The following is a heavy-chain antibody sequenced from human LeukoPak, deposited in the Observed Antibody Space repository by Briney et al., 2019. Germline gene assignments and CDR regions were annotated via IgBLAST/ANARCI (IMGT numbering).Heavy chain of an antibody. V-gene: IGHV4-39*01. CDR2: IYYSGTT. D-gene: IGHD3-10*01. CDR1: GGSISSSSYY. CDR3: ARHRSSNSEFEP. J-gene: IGHJ5*02. Sequence: TSETLSLTCTVSGGSISSSSYYWGWIRQPPGKGLEWIGSIYYSGTTYYNPSLKSRVTISIDTSKNQFSLKMTSVTAADTAVYYCARHRSSNSEFEPWGQGTLVTVSS.